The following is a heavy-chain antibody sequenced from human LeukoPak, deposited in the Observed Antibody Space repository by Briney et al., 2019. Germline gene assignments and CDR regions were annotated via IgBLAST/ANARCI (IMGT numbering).Heavy chain of an antibody. CDR3: AKGSYYDSPYGFDY. V-gene: IGHV3-23*01. D-gene: IGHD3-22*01. CDR1: GFTFSSYA. Sequence: GGSLRLSCAASGFTFSSYAMSWVRQAPGKGLEWVSSVSGSGVSTYYIDSVKGRLTISRDNPMNTLYLQMSSLRAEDTAIYYCAKGSYYDSPYGFDYWGRGIPVTVSS. CDR2: VSGSGVST. J-gene: IGHJ4*02.